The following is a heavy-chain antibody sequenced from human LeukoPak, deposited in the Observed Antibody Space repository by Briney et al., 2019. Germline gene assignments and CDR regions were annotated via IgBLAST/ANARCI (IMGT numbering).Heavy chain of an antibody. J-gene: IGHJ5*02. CDR3: ARVHFEMNLSFDP. V-gene: IGHV1-18*01. CDR2: ISAYNGNT. CDR1: GYTFTSYG. D-gene: IGHD5-24*01. Sequence: ASVKVSCKASGYTFTSYGISWVRQAPGQGLEWIGWISAYNGNTNYAQKLQGRVTMTTDTSTSTAYMELRSLRSDDTAVYYCARVHFEMNLSFDPWGQGTLVIVSS.